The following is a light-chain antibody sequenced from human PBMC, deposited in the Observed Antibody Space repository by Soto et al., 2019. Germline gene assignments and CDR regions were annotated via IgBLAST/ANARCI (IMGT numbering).Light chain of an antibody. V-gene: IGKV3-11*01. CDR1: QSINSH. Sequence: EIVLTQSPTTLSLSPGERATLSCRASQSINSHLAWYQQKPGQAPRLLMYDASNRATDIPARFSGSGSGTDFTLTISSLDPEDFAVYYCQQRGNWPLTFGGGTKVEIK. J-gene: IGKJ4*01. CDR2: DAS. CDR3: QQRGNWPLT.